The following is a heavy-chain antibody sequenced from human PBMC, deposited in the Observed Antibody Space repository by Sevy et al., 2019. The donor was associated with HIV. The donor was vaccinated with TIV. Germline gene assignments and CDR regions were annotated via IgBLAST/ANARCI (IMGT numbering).Heavy chain of an antibody. CDR2: IWYDGSNK. J-gene: IGHJ3*02. D-gene: IGHD3-22*01. V-gene: IGHV3-33*01. Sequence: GGSLRLSCAASGFTFSSYGMHWVRQAPGKGLEWVAVIWYDGSNKYYADSVKGRFTISRDNSKNTLYLQMNSLRAEDTAVYYCAGTKHRATYYYDSSRYAFDIRGQGTMVTVSS. CDR1: GFTFSSYG. CDR3: AGTKHRATYYYDSSRYAFDI.